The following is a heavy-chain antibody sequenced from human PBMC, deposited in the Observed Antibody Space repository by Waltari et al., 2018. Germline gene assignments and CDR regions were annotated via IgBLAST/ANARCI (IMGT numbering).Heavy chain of an antibody. V-gene: IGHV3-9*01. J-gene: IGHJ3*02. CDR3: AKKNDEVFDRNGLVYDAFDM. CDR1: GFTIDDYA. D-gene: IGHD1-1*01. Sequence: EVQLVESGGDMVQPGRSLRLSCAASGFTIDDYAMPWVRPVPGKGLGGVVGINWNIGSIGYGESVKGRFTISRDNDRNSLYLQMSSLTTEDTAVYYCAKKNDEVFDRNGLVYDAFDMWGQGTMVTVSS. CDR2: INWNIGSI.